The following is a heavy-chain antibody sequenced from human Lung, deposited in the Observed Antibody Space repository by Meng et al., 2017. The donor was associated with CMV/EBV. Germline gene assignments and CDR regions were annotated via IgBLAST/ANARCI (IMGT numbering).Heavy chain of an antibody. CDR2: INHSGRT. CDR1: GGSFSGSY. D-gene: IGHD3-3*01. Sequence: SXTXSLXCAVHGGSFSGSYWSWIRKPPGKGLEWMGEINHSGRTNYNPSLKSQVTISVDTSKNQFSLKLSSVTAADTAVYYCARRRTIFGVVIDYGMDVWGQGXTVTVSS. J-gene: IGHJ6*02. V-gene: IGHV4-34*01. CDR3: ARRRTIFGVVIDYGMDV.